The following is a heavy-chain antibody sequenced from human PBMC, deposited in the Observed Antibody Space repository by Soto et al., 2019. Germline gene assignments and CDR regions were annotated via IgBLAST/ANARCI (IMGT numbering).Heavy chain of an antibody. CDR1: GFTFSDYA. CDR2: TSVSGGST. Sequence: GGSLRLSCSASGFTFSDYAMTWVRQAPGKGLDWLSTTSVSGGSTYYADSVKGRFTISRDNSKSTLYLQMNSLRAEDTALYYCAKGRSYYYYYGVDVWGQGTTVTVSS. J-gene: IGHJ6*02. CDR3: AKGRSYYYYYGVDV. V-gene: IGHV3-23*01.